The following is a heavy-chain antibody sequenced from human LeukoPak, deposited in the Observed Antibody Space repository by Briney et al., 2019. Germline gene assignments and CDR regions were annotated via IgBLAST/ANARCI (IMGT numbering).Heavy chain of an antibody. D-gene: IGHD6-19*01. CDR3: VKNDGWFHLAQ. V-gene: IGHV3-7*03. CDR1: GFNFRDHW. CDR2: IKNDGSET. Sequence: GGSLRLSCAVSGFNFRDHWMDWVRQAPGKGLQWVGHIKNDGSETYYLDSQKGRFSISRDNTNNALYLQMNSLRVEDTAVYYRVKNDGWFHLAQWGQGTLVTVSS. J-gene: IGHJ4*02.